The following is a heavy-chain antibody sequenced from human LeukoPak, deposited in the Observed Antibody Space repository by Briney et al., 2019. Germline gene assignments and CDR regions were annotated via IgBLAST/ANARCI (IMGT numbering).Heavy chain of an antibody. V-gene: IGHV4-4*07. J-gene: IGHJ3*01. D-gene: IGHD6-19*01. CDR3: ARGGAQWLDEEAFDF. CDR1: AGSISTYY. CDR2: INPRGNI. Sequence: SETLSLTCTVTAGSISTYYWSCIRQTAGKGLEWIGHINPRGNIKYNPSLKSRVSLSMDTSKNQFSLKVNSVTAADTAVYYCARGGAQWLDEEAFDFWGRGTMVTVSS.